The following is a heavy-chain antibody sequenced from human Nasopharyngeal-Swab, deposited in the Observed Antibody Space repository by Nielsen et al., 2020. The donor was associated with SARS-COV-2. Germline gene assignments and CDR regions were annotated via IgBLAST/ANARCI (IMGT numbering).Heavy chain of an antibody. Sequence: WIRQPPGKGLEWIGSIYYSGSTYYNPSLKSRVTISVDTSKNQFPLKLSSVTAADTAVYYCARDTSAEKRGNWFDPWGQGTLVTVSS. V-gene: IGHV4-39*06. D-gene: IGHD6-25*01. CDR3: ARDTSAEKRGNWFDP. CDR2: IYYSGST. J-gene: IGHJ5*02.